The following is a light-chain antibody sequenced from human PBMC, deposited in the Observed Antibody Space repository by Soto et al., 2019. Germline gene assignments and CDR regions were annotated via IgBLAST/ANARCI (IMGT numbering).Light chain of an antibody. CDR3: QHYGGVWT. CDR1: QSITTW. CDR2: DAS. J-gene: IGKJ1*01. V-gene: IGKV1-5*01. Sequence: DIQMTQSPSTVSAYVGDSVTITCRASQSITTWLAWYQQKPGKAPKVLIYDASSLEGGVPSRFSGTGSATEFILTISSLQPDDFATYHCQHYGGVWTFGQGTKVDIK.